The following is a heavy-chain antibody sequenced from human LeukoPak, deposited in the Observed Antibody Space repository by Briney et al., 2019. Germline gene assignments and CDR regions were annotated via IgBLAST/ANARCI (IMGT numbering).Heavy chain of an antibody. V-gene: IGHV1-8*02. J-gene: IGHJ6*02. CDR3: ARGPVVVVAATSKAGYGMDV. D-gene: IGHD2-15*01. Sequence: ASVKVSCKASGYTFTSYGINWVRQATGQGLEWMGWTNPNSGNTGYAQKFQGRVTMTRNTSISTAYMELSSLRSEDTAVYYCARGPVVVVAATSKAGYGMDVWGQGTTVTVSS. CDR2: TNPNSGNT. CDR1: GYTFTSYG.